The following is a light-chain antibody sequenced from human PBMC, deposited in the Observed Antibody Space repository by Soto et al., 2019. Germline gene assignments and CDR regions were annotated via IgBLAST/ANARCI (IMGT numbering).Light chain of an antibody. CDR1: NIGGKS. Sequence: SYVVTQPPSVSVAPGQTARITCGGNNIGGKSVHWYQQKPGQAPVLVVYDDSHRPSGVPERFSGSNSGNTATLSISRVEAGDEADYYCQVWDGSADHVVFGGGTQLTVL. J-gene: IGLJ2*01. V-gene: IGLV3-21*02. CDR3: QVWDGSADHVV. CDR2: DDS.